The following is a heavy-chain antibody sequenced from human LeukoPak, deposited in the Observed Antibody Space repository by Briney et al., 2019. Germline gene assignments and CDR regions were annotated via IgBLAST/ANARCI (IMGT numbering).Heavy chain of an antibody. Sequence: ASVRVSCKASGYTFTGYYMHWVRQAPGQGLEWMGWINPNSGGTNYAQKFQGRVTMTRDTSISTAYMELSRLRSDDTAVYYCARDLVVVPAAINGFFGWGQGTLVTVSS. J-gene: IGHJ4*02. CDR3: ARDLVVVPAAINGFFG. D-gene: IGHD2-2*01. CDR2: INPNSGGT. V-gene: IGHV1-2*02. CDR1: GYTFTGYY.